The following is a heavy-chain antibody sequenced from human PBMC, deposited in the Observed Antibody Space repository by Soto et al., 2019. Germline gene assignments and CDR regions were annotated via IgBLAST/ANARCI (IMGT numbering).Heavy chain of an antibody. J-gene: IGHJ3*02. D-gene: IGHD3-3*01. Sequence: ASVKVSCKASGYTFTGYYMHWVRQAPGQGLEWMGWINPNSGGTNYAQKFQGWVTMTRDTSISTAYMELSRLRSDDTAVYYCARGQQTSRITIFGVVISGAFDIWGQGTMVTVSS. CDR1: GYTFTGYY. CDR2: INPNSGGT. CDR3: ARGQQTSRITIFGVVISGAFDI. V-gene: IGHV1-2*04.